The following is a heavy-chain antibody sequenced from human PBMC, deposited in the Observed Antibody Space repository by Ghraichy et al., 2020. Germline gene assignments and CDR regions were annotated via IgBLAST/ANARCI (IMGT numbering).Heavy chain of an antibody. V-gene: IGHV3-15*01. J-gene: IGHJ4*02. Sequence: GGSLRLSCAASGFTFSNAWMNWVRQAPGKGLEWVGRIKSKPAGGTLDYAAPVQVRISISRDDSKNTVYLQMNSLKTEDTAVYYCATGGYYFDYWGQGTLVTVSS. CDR1: GFTFSNAW. CDR2: IKSKPAGGTL. CDR3: ATGGYYFDY.